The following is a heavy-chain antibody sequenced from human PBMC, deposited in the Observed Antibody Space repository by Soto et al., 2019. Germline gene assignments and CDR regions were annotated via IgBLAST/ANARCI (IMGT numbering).Heavy chain of an antibody. CDR2: ISGSGGST. D-gene: IGHD5-12*01. CDR3: AKDLRGYDFPFDY. J-gene: IGHJ4*02. Sequence: GGSLRLSCAASGFTFSSYAMSWVRQAPGKGLEWVSAISGSGGSTYYADSVKGRFTISRDNSKNTLYLQMNSLRDEDTAVYYCAKDLRGYDFPFDYWGQGTLVTVSS. V-gene: IGHV3-23*01. CDR1: GFTFSSYA.